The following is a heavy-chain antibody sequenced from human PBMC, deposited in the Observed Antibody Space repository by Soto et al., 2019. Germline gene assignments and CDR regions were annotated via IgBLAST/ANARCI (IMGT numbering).Heavy chain of an antibody. V-gene: IGHV3-11*01. CDR2: MSSGGGSV. J-gene: IGHJ5*02. CDR3: GRASSPSDTGLDL. Sequence: QVQLVESGGGLVKPGGSLRLSCAASGFTFSDEYMSWIRQAPGKGLEWVAYMSSGGGSVYYADSVEGRCTISRDNAKKSLSLQMNSLSADDTAVQDCGRASSPSDTGLDLWGQGTRVTVSS. CDR1: GFTFSDEY. D-gene: IGHD2-15*01.